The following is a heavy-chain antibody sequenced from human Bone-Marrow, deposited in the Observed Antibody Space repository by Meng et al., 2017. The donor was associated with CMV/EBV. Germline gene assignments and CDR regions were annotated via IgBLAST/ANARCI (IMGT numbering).Heavy chain of an antibody. D-gene: IGHD3-3*01. V-gene: IGHV3-7*01. CDR1: GFTFSIYW. CDR2: IKQDGSEK. Sequence: GGSLRLSCAASGFTFSIYWMSWVRQAPGKGLEWVANIKQDGSEKYYVDSVWGRFAISKDNAKNSLYLQMNSLRAEDTAVYYCAKLRLLRPQYGMDVWGQGTTVTVSS. J-gene: IGHJ6*02. CDR3: AKLRLLRPQYGMDV.